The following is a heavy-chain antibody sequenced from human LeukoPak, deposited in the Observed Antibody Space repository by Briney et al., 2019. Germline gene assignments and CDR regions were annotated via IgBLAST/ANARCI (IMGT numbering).Heavy chain of an antibody. CDR1: GFTFSSYW. J-gene: IGHJ6*03. D-gene: IGHD3-10*01. CDR3: ARDSGAPTYYYYYYMDV. V-gene: IGHV3-7*01. Sequence: GGSLRLSCAASGFTFSSYWMSWVRQAPGKGLEWVANIKQDGSEKYYVDPVKGRFTISRDNAKNSLYLQMNSLRAEDTAVYYCARDSGAPTYYYYYYMDVWGKGTTVTVSS. CDR2: IKQDGSEK.